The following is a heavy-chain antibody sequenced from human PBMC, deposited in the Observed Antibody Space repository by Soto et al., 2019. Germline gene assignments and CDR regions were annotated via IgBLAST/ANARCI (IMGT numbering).Heavy chain of an antibody. J-gene: IGHJ6*02. CDR2: INWNSGSI. D-gene: IGHD3-10*01. CDR1: GFTFDDYA. Sequence: EEQLVESGGGLVQPGRSLRLSCAASGFTFDDYAMHWVRQAPGKGLEWVSGINWNSGSIGYADSVKGRFTISRDNAKTSVYRQMNSLSGEDTDLYYCGQDRGSGCYCADYYSYGMDVWGQGTTVTVYS. CDR3: GQDRGSGCYCADYYSYGMDV. V-gene: IGHV3-9*01.